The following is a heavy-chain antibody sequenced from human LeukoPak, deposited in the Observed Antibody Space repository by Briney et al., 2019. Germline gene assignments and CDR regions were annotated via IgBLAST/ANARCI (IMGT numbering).Heavy chain of an antibody. V-gene: IGHV3-23*01. CDR2: ISGSGGTT. Sequence: GGSLRLSCAGSGLSFRYNYMTWVRQAPGKGLEWVSAISGSGGTTYYADSVKGRFTISRDNSKNTLYLQMNSLRAEDTAVYYCAKDRGMFLVGYLDYWGQGTLVTVSS. CDR3: AKDRGMFLVGYLDY. D-gene: IGHD2-15*01. CDR1: GLSFRYNY. J-gene: IGHJ4*02.